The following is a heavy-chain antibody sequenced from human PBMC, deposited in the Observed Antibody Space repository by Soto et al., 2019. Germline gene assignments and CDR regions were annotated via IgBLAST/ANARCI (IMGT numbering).Heavy chain of an antibody. V-gene: IGHV4-30-4*01. CDR1: GDSISSSNNY. J-gene: IGHJ5*02. Sequence: SETLSLTCTVSGDSISSSNNYWSWIRQPPGEGLERIGFISYSGTTSYSNSLKSRLAISLDTSKNQFSLSLSSVTAADTAVYYCARGRGYSYGLDPWGQGTLVTVS. D-gene: IGHD5-18*01. CDR2: ISYSGTT. CDR3: ARGRGYSYGLDP.